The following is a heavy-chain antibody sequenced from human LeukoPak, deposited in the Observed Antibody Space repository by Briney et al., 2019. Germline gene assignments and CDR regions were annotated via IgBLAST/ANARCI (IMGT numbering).Heavy chain of an antibody. D-gene: IGHD6-19*01. J-gene: IGHJ1*01. V-gene: IGHV1-46*01. CDR3: ARECSSGWWGLRPIQH. CDR1: GYTFTSYD. CDR2: INPSGGST. Sequence: AASVKVSFKASGYTFTSYDINWVRQAPGQGLEWMGIINPSGGSTSYARKFQGRVTMTRDTSTSTVYMELSSLRSEDTAVYYCARECSSGWWGLRPIQHWGQGTLVTVSS.